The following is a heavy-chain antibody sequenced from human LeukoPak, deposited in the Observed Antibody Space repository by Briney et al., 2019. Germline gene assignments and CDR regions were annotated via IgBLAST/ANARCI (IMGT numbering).Heavy chain of an antibody. V-gene: IGHV1-2*02. Sequence: GASVKVSCKASGYTFTGYFMHWVRQAPGQGLEWMGWINPNSGGTNYAQKFQGRVTMTRDTSISTAYMELGRLTSDDTAVYYCARGGIPLIWYYFDSWGQGTLVTVSS. CDR3: ARGGIPLIWYYFDS. D-gene: IGHD3-10*01. CDR2: INPNSGGT. CDR1: GYTFTGYF. J-gene: IGHJ4*02.